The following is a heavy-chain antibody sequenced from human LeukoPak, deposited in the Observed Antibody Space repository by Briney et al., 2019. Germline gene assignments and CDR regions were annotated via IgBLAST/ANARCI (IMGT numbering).Heavy chain of an antibody. CDR1: GGSFSGYY. CDR3: ARTEMASKVYYLDN. D-gene: IGHD5-24*01. V-gene: IGHV4-34*01. CDR2: INHSGST. Sequence: SETLSLTCAVYGGSFSGYYWSWIRQPPGKGLEWIGEINHSGSTNYNPSLKSRVTISVDTSKNQFSLKLSSVTAADTAVYYCARTEMASKVYYLDNWGQGTLVTVSS. J-gene: IGHJ4*02.